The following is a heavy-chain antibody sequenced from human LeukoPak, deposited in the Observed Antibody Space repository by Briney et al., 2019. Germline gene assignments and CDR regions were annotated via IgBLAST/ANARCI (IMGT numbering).Heavy chain of an antibody. CDR3: ASLWARDWFDP. D-gene: IGHD7-27*01. CDR1: GGSISSGGYY. V-gene: IGHV4-30-2*01. Sequence: SETLSLTCTVSGGSISSGGYYWSWIRQPPGKGLEWIGYIYHSGSTYYNPSLKSRVTISVDRSKNQFSLKLSSVTAADTAVYYCASLWARDWFDPWGQGTLVTVSS. CDR2: IYHSGST. J-gene: IGHJ5*02.